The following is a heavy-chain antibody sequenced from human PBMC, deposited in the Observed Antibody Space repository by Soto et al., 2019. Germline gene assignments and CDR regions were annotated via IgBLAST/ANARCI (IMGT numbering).Heavy chain of an antibody. CDR1: GFTFSTLS. CDR2: ISGGGRPI. J-gene: IGHJ4*02. CDR3: ARDLGWAFDS. V-gene: IGHV3-48*02. D-gene: IGHD6-19*01. Sequence: ESGGGSVQPGGSLRLSCAASGFTFSTLSMNWVRQAPGRGLEWISYISGGGRPISYADSVKGRFTISRDNAKNSLYLQMDSLTDEDTAVYYCARDLGWAFDSWGQGTLVTVSS.